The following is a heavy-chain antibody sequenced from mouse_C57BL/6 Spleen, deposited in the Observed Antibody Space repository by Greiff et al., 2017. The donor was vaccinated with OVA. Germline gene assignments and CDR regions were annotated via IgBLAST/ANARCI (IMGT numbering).Heavy chain of an antibody. Sequence: QVQLQQSGAELVRPGTSVKVSCKASGYAFTNYLIEWVKQRPGQGLAWIGVINPGSGGTNYNEKFKGKATLTADKSSSTAYMQLSSLTSEDSAVYFCARGYSKGGFDYWGQGTTLTVSS. CDR1: GYAFTNYL. CDR3: ARGYSKGGFDY. J-gene: IGHJ2*01. D-gene: IGHD2-5*01. V-gene: IGHV1-54*01. CDR2: INPGSGGT.